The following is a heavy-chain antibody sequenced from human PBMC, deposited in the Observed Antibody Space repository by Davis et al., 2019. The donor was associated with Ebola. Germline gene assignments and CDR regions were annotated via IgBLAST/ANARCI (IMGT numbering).Heavy chain of an antibody. D-gene: IGHD3-22*01. V-gene: IGHV4-59*01. J-gene: IGHJ6*02. Sequence: PSETLSLTCTVSGGSISSYYWSWIRQPPGKGLEWIGYIYYSGSTNYNPSLKSRVTISVDTSKNQFSLKLSSVTAADTAVYYCARVAHYYDSSGMDVWGQGTTVTVSS. CDR3: ARVAHYYDSSGMDV. CDR1: GGSISSYY. CDR2: IYYSGST.